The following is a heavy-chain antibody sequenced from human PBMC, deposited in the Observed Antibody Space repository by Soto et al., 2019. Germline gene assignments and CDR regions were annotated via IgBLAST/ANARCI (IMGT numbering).Heavy chain of an antibody. J-gene: IGHJ5*02. V-gene: IGHV4-34*01. CDR3: ARGGRTGIVVVVAATRGKSWFDP. CDR2: INHSGST. CDR1: GGSFSGYY. D-gene: IGHD2-15*01. Sequence: SETLSLTCAVYGGSFSGYYWSWIRQPPGKGLEWIGEINHSGSTNYNPSLKSRVTISVDTSKNQFSLKLSSVTAADTAVYYCARGGRTGIVVVVAATRGKSWFDPWGQGTLVTVSS.